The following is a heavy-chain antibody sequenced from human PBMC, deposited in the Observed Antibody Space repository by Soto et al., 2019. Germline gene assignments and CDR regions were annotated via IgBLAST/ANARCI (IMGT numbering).Heavy chain of an antibody. J-gene: IGHJ3*02. V-gene: IGHV4-34*01. CDR3: ARGGAKYYDILTGYYSAAFDI. Sequence: SETLSLTCAVYGGSFSGYYWSWIRQPPGKGLEWIGEINHSGSTNYNPSLKSRVTISVDTSKNQFSLKLSAVTAADTAVYYCARGGAKYYDILTGYYSAAFDIWGQGTMVTVSS. CDR2: INHSGST. CDR1: GGSFSGYY. D-gene: IGHD3-9*01.